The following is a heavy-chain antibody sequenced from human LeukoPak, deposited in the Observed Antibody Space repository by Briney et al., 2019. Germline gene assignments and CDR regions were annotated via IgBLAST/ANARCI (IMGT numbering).Heavy chain of an antibody. D-gene: IGHD6-19*01. J-gene: IGHJ4*02. V-gene: IGHV5-51*03. Sequence: PGESLKISCQGSGYSFTNYWIVWVRQMPGQGLESMGIIHPGDANTKYSPSFEGQVIISVDKSISTAYLQWSSLKASDSAIYYCARRRGDTVAGPDYWGQGTLVTVSS. CDR1: GYSFTNYW. CDR2: IHPGDANT. CDR3: ARRRGDTVAGPDY.